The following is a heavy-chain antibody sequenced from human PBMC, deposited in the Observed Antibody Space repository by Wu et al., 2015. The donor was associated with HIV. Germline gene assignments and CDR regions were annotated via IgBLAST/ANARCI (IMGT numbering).Heavy chain of an antibody. D-gene: IGHD3-10*02. CDR3: ARYVGYCYFDF. Sequence: QVQLVQSGPEVKKPGASVKVSCKTSGYRFGGYFLHWVRQAPGQGLEWMGWISGDTGATRYAQKFQARVTLTRDTSIDTTYMELRGLEYDDTAVYYCARYVGYCYFDFWGGGSLVTVSS. V-gene: IGHV1-2*02. CDR1: GYRFGGYF. CDR2: ISGDTGAT. J-gene: IGHJ2*01.